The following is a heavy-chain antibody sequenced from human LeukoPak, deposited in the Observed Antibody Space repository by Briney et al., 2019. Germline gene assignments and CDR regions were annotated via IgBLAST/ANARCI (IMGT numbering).Heavy chain of an antibody. CDR1: GYTFTNYP. V-gene: IGHV1-8*03. D-gene: IGHD5-18*01. Sequence: ASVKVSCKASGYTFTNYPINWVRQATGQGLEWMGWMNPNSGDTVYAQKFRGRFTVTRNTSVNTAYMELSSLRSEDTAVYYCAADAYTGPRSAMVYPWGQGTLVTVSS. CDR3: AADAYTGPRSAMVYP. CDR2: MNPNSGDT. J-gene: IGHJ5*02.